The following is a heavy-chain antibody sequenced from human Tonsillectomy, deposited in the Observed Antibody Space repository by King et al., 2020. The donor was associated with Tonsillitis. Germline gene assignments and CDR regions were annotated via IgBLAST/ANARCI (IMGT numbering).Heavy chain of an antibody. D-gene: IGHD6-13*01. CDR2: INTNSGGT. CDR3: ARDPNSSSWFSGDY. V-gene: IGHV1-2*02. Sequence: QLVQAGAEGKKPGASVKVSCKASGYTFTGDYMHWVRQAPGQRLEWMGWINTNSGGTIYAQKVQGRVTMTRETSISTAYMELSSLRSDDTAVYYCARDPNSSSWFSGDYWGQGTLVTVSS. CDR1: GYTFTGDY. J-gene: IGHJ4*02.